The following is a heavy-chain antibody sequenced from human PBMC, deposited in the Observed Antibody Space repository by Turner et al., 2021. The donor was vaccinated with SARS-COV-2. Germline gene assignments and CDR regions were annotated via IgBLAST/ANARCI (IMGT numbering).Heavy chain of an antibody. CDR1: VCCISSSRYI. CDR2: IDCSGST. D-gene: IGHD3-3*01. Sequence: QLQLPAAGPRLVKPAEAQSLTCTLSVCCISSSRYIWGWRRPPPGGALEGIGSIDCSGSTYYNPSLKTRVTISTDTAKNQFSLNLRSVTAVDTAVYSCANPSVDFWSGSYYGMDVWGQGTTVTVSS. V-gene: IGHV4-39*01. CDR3: ANPSVDFWSGSYYGMDV. J-gene: IGHJ6*02.